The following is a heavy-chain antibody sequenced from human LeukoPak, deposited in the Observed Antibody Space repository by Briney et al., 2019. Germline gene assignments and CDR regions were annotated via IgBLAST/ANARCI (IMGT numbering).Heavy chain of an antibody. J-gene: IGHJ6*03. D-gene: IGHD2-15*01. Sequence: SDTLSLTCTVSGGSISSYYWSWIRQPPGKGLEWIGYIYCSGSTNYNPSLKSRVTIPVDTSKNQFSLKLSSVTAADTAVYYCARSVEGYCSGGSCYSYYYYMDVWGKGTTVTVSS. CDR1: GGSISSYY. V-gene: IGHV4-59*01. CDR2: IYCSGST. CDR3: ARSVEGYCSGGSCYSYYYYMDV.